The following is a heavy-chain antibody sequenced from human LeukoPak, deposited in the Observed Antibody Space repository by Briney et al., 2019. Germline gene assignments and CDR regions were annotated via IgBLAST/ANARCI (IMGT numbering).Heavy chain of an antibody. J-gene: IGHJ4*02. Sequence: GGSLRLSCAASGNYWMHWVRQAPGKGLVWVSHINSDGSWTSYADSVKGRFTISKDNAKNTVYLQMNNLRAEDTAVYYCVSFYETYWGRGILVTVSS. D-gene: IGHD2-2*01. CDR3: VSFYETY. CDR1: GNYW. V-gene: IGHV3-74*01. CDR2: INSDGSWT.